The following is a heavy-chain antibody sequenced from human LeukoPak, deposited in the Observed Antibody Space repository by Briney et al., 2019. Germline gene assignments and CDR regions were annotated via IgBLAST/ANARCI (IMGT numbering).Heavy chain of an antibody. J-gene: IGHJ5*02. CDR1: GFTFTIYA. CDR2: ISGSGGST. D-gene: IGHD4-17*01. V-gene: IGHV3-23*01. CDR3: AKDRLTVTTWVDP. Sequence: GRSLRLSCAASGFTFTIYAMSWVRQAPGRGLEWVSAISGSGGSTYYPVSVKSRFTISRDNSKNTLYLQMNSLRAEDTAVYYCAKDRLTVTTWVDPWGQGTLVTVSS.